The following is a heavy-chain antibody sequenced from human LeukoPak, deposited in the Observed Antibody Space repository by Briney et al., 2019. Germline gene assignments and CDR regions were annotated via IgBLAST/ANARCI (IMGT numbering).Heavy chain of an antibody. V-gene: IGHV1-18*01. CDR3: ARGIRSPLFDY. CDR1: GYTFTHYG. CDR2: INTYNGDT. D-gene: IGHD3-16*01. J-gene: IGHJ4*02. Sequence: ASVKVSCKASGYTFTHYGIAWVRQAPGQGLAWMGWINTYNGDTKCAQKLQGRVTMTTDTSTSTAFMELRSLRSDDSAVYYCARGIRSPLFDYWGLGTLVTVSP.